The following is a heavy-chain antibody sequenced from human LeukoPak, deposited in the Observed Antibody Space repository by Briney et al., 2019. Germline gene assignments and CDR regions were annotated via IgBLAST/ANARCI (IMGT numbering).Heavy chain of an antibody. CDR1: RFTFSNYW. V-gene: IGHV3-7*05. Sequence: PGGSLRLSCAASRFTFSNYWMSWVRQAPGKGLEWVANINQDGGEKYYVDSVKGRFTISRDNAKNSLYLQMNSLRVEDTAVYYCASRGLGYSYGLLYWGQGSLVTVSS. CDR3: ASRGLGYSYGLLY. CDR2: INQDGGEK. D-gene: IGHD5-18*01. J-gene: IGHJ4*02.